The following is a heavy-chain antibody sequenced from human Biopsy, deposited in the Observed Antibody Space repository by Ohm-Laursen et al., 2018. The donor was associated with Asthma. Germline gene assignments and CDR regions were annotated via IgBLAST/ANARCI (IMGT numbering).Heavy chain of an antibody. V-gene: IGHV1-18*01. CDR2: IRPHTGDT. CDR1: GYTFTSTVYG. J-gene: IGHJ4*02. Sequence: ASVKVSCKASGYTFTSTVYGISWVRQAPGQGLEWMGWIRPHTGDTNYAQMLRGRVTMTTDTSTSPAYMELSSLRSEDTAVYYCVRDGARIAIFGVGDYFDYWGQGTLVTVSS. D-gene: IGHD3-3*01. CDR3: VRDGARIAIFGVGDYFDY.